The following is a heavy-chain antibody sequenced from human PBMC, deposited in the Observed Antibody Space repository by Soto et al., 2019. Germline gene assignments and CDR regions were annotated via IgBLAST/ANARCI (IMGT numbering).Heavy chain of an antibody. CDR2: MNPNSGNT. D-gene: IGHD5-18*01. J-gene: IGHJ4*02. Sequence: QVQLVQSGAEVKKPGASVKVSCKASGYTFTSYESNWVRQATGQGLEWMGWMNPNSGNTGYAQKFQGRVTMTRNTSISTAYVELSSLRSEDTAVYYCAREGGYSYGFDYWGQGTLVTVSS. V-gene: IGHV1-8*01. CDR1: GYTFTSYE. CDR3: AREGGYSYGFDY.